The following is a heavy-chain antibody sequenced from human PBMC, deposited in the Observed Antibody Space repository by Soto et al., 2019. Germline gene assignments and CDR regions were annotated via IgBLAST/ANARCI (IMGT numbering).Heavy chain of an antibody. J-gene: IGHJ6*02. V-gene: IGHV1-69*13. CDR3: ARGRGYSGDDHYYYFDMDV. CDR2: SIPIFGTA. D-gene: IGHD5-12*01. Sequence: SVKVSCKASGGTFNNYPITWVRQAPGEGLEWMGGSIPIFGTANYAQNFQGRVTISVDESTSTAYMELSSLRSEDTAVYYCARGRGYSGDDHYYYFDMDVWGQGTTVTVSS. CDR1: GGTFNNYP.